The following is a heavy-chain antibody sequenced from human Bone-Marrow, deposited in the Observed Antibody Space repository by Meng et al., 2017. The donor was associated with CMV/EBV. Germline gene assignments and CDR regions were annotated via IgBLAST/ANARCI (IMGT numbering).Heavy chain of an antibody. V-gene: IGHV3-23*01. CDR3: AKGSLYYFDY. Sequence: LPCAAAGVTFSSYAMSWVRQAPGKGLEWVSAISGSGGSTYYADSVKGRFTISRDNSKNTLYLQMNSLRAEDTAVYYCAKGSLYYFDYWGQGTLVTVSS. J-gene: IGHJ4*02. CDR2: ISGSGGST. CDR1: GVTFSSYA.